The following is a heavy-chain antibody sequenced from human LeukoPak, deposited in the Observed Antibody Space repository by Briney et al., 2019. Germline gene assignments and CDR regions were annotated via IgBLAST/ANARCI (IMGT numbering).Heavy chain of an antibody. CDR2: ISSSSSYT. CDR3: ARETRAHYDVWTFDP. D-gene: IGHD3-3*01. J-gene: IGHJ5*02. V-gene: IGHV3-11*05. Sequence: GGSLRLSCAASGFTFSDYYMSWIRQAPGKGLEWVSYISSSSSYTNYADSVKGRFTISRDNAKNSLYLQMNSLRAEDTAVYYCARETRAHYDVWTFDPWGQGTLVTVSS. CDR1: GFTFSDYY.